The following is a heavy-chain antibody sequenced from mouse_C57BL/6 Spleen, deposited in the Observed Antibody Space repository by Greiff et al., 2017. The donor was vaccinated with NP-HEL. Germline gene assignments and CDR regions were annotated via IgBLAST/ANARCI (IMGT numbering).Heavy chain of an antibody. D-gene: IGHD2-4*01. CDR3: AREGGIYYDYDEYFDV. J-gene: IGHJ1*03. V-gene: IGHV5-4*01. CDR1: GFTFSSYA. CDR2: ISDGGSYT. Sequence: EVMLVESGGGLVKPGGSLKLSCAASGFTFSSYAMSWVRQTPEKRLEWVATISDGGSYTYYPDNVKGRITIARDNAKNNLYLQMSHLKSEDTAMYYCAREGGIYYDYDEYFDVWGTGTTVTVSS.